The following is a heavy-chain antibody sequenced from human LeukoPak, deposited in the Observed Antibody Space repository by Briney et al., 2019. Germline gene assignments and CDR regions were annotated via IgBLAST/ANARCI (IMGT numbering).Heavy chain of an antibody. Sequence: SQTLSLTCTVSGGSMSSGGYFWSWIRQLPGKGLEWIGNIYYSGSTYYSPSLKSRITISVDTSKNQFSLRLSSVTAADTAVYYCARTAGWSADYWGQETLITVSS. V-gene: IGHV4-31*03. CDR2: IYYSGST. CDR1: GGSMSSGGYF. D-gene: IGHD2-8*01. J-gene: IGHJ4*02. CDR3: ARTAGWSADY.